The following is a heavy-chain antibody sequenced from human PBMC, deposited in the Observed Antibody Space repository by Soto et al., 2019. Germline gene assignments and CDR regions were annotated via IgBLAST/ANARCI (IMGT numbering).Heavy chain of an antibody. Sequence: EVQLVESGGGLVKPGGSLRLSCAASGFTFSSYSMNWVRQAPGKGLEWVSSISSSSSYIYYADSVKGRFTISRDNAKNSLYLQMNSLIAEDTAVYYCARPGHYYYYYMNVWGKGTTVTVSS. V-gene: IGHV3-21*01. CDR2: ISSSSSYI. J-gene: IGHJ6*03. CDR3: ARPGHYYYYYMNV. CDR1: GFTFSSYS.